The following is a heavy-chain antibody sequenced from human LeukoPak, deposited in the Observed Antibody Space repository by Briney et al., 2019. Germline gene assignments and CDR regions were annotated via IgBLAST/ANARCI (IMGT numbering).Heavy chain of an antibody. CDR1: GFTFSTYA. CDR2: ISAGGGST. CDR3: AKDAAGPEY. J-gene: IGHJ4*02. Sequence: GRSLRLSCAASGFTFSTYAMHWVRQAPGKGLFWVSGISAGGGSTYYADSVKGRFTISRDNSRNTLYLQMNSLRAEDTAVYYCAKDAAGPEYWGQGTLVTVSS. V-gene: IGHV3-23*01. D-gene: IGHD6-13*01.